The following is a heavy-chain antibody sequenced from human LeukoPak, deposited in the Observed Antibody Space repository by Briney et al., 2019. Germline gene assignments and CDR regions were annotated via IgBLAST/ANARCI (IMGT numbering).Heavy chain of an antibody. Sequence: ASVKVSCKTSGFTDTKYGITWVRQAPGQGLEWVGWISVHNGIRQSGRKVEGRLTMTTDASTNTVYMELRSLRSDDTAVYYCARVYVYYDILTGYYPAYYFDYWGQGTLVTVSS. CDR2: ISVHNGIR. D-gene: IGHD3-9*01. V-gene: IGHV1-18*01. CDR1: GFTDTKYG. CDR3: ARVYVYYDILTGYYPAYYFDY. J-gene: IGHJ4*02.